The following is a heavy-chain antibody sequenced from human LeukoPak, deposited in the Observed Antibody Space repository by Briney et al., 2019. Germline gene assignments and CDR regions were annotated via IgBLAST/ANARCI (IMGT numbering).Heavy chain of an antibody. D-gene: IGHD3-3*01. Sequence: GGSLRLSCAASGFTFSTYAMNWVRQAPGKGLEWVSVITGDTATIYYADSVRGRFTISRDNSKNMLYLQMNSLRAEDTAVYYCAKDQTYYDFWSGYYPYYYGMDVWGQGTTVTVSS. V-gene: IGHV3-23*01. CDR2: ITGDTATI. J-gene: IGHJ6*02. CDR1: GFTFSTYA. CDR3: AKDQTYYDFWSGYYPYYYGMDV.